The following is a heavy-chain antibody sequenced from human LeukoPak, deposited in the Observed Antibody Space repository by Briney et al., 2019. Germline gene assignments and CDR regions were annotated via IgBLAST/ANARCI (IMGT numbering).Heavy chain of an antibody. V-gene: IGHV4-59*01. CDR3: AREYGSGSYGYGWFDP. D-gene: IGHD3-10*01. J-gene: IGHJ5*02. CDR2: IYYSGST. Sequence: PSETLSLTCTVSGGSISSYYWSWIRQPPGKGLEWIGYIYYSGSTNYNPSLKSRVTISVDTSKNQFSLKLSSVTAADTAVYYCAREYGSGSYGYGWFDPWGQGTLVTVSS. CDR1: GGSISSYY.